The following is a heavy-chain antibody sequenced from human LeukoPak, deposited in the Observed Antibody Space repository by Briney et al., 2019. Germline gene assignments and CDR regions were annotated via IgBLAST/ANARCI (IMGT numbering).Heavy chain of an antibody. Sequence: ASVKVSCKASGGTFSSYTISWVRQAPGQGLEWMGRIIPILGIANYAQKFQGRVTITADKSTSTAYTELSSLRSEDTAVYDGATDRWLTISTYWGQGTLVTVAS. D-gene: IGHD5-24*01. CDR1: GGTFSSYT. CDR3: ATDRWLTISTY. CDR2: IIPILGIA. J-gene: IGHJ4*02. V-gene: IGHV1-69*02.